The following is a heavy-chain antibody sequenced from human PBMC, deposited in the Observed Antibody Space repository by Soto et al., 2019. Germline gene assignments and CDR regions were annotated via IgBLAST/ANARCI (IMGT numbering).Heavy chain of an antibody. V-gene: IGHV3-33*01. CDR1: GFTFSSYG. CDR3: ASEYCSGGSCYYYGMDV. Sequence: QVQLVESGGGVVQPGRSLRLSCAASGFTFSSYGMHWVRQAPGKGLEWVAVIWYDGSNKYYADSVKGRFTISRDNSKNTLYLQMHSLRAADTAVYYCASEYCSGGSCYYYGMDVWGQGTTVTVSS. D-gene: IGHD2-15*01. J-gene: IGHJ6*02. CDR2: IWYDGSNK.